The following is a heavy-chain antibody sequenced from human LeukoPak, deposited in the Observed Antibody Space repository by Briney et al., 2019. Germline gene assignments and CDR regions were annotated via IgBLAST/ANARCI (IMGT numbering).Heavy chain of an antibody. J-gene: IGHJ4*02. Sequence: GESLRLSCSASGFTFSDYDMNWVRQAPGKGLEWVSSISGRSSHMYYGDSVKGRFSISRDNAKNSLYLQMSSLRAEDTAVYYCARVPPVDYYDTSGYYHDLDYWGQGTLVTVSS. CDR2: ISGRSSHM. D-gene: IGHD3-22*01. CDR3: ARVPPVDYYDTSGYYHDLDY. V-gene: IGHV3-21*01. CDR1: GFTFSDYD.